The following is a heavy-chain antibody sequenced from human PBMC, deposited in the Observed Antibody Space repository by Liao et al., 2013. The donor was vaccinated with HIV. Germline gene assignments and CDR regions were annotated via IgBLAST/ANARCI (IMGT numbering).Heavy chain of an antibody. D-gene: IGHD1-26*01. CDR3: ARALTLSGSYYGYFQH. J-gene: IGHJ1*01. V-gene: IGHV4-30-4*08. Sequence: QVQLQASGPGLVKPSETLSLTCTVSGGSISNDDYYWTWIRQPPGKGLEWIGFIYYSGSTYYNPSLQSRITISLDTSKTQFSLKLTSVTAADTAVYFCARALTLSGSYYGYFQHWGQGTLVTVSS. CDR2: IYYSGST. CDR1: GGSISNDDYY.